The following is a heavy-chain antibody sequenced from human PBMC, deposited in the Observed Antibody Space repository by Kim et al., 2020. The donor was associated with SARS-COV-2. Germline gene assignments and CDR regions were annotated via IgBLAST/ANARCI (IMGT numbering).Heavy chain of an antibody. J-gene: IGHJ3*02. Sequence: SVKVSCKASGGTFSSSAITWVRQAPGQGLEWMGGIIPMFGTADYAQKFQGRVTFTADESMRIAYMELSSLRFDDTAVYYCAREYPITILRGVSSYDAFDTWGQGTMVTVSS. V-gene: IGHV1-69*13. CDR1: GGTFSSSA. D-gene: IGHD3-10*01. CDR2: IIPMFGTA. CDR3: AREYPITILRGVSSYDAFDT.